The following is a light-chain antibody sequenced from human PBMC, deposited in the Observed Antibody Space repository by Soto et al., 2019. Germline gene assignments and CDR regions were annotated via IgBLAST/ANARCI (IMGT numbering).Light chain of an antibody. CDR2: EVT. V-gene: IGLV2-23*02. CDR3: CSYAGNSDVV. J-gene: IGLJ2*01. CDR1: SSDVGSYNL. Sequence: QSALSQPASVSGSPGQSITISCTGSSSDVGSYNLVFWFQQHPGKAPKLMISEVTRRPSGVSNRFSASKSDNTASLTISGLQAEDEADYYCCSYAGNSDVVFGGGTKLTVL.